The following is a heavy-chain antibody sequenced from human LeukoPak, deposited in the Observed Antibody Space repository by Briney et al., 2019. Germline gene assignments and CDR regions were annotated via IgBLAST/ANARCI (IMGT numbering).Heavy chain of an antibody. CDR2: ISGSGGST. V-gene: IGHV3-23*01. D-gene: IGHD3-3*01. CDR1: GGSISSSN. J-gene: IGHJ5*02. CDR3: AKANNYDFWSGPTYFDP. Sequence: PSGTLSLTCAVSGGSISSSNWWSWVRQAPGKGLEWVSAISGSGGSTYYADSVKGRFTISRDNSKNTLYLQMNSLRAEDTAVYYCAKANNYDFWSGPTYFDPWGQGTLVTVSS.